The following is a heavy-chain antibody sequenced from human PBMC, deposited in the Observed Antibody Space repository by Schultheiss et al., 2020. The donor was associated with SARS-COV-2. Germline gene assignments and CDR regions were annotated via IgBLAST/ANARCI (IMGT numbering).Heavy chain of an antibody. CDR1: GFTVSSNY. D-gene: IGHD2-2*01. Sequence: GGSLRLSCAASGFTVSSNYMSWVRQAPGKGLEWVSYISSSSHYTNYADSVKGRFTISRDNAKTSLYLQMNSLRAEDTAVYYCARTFGDETCTSTTCFRTGGFDSWGQGTLVTVSS. J-gene: IGHJ4*02. V-gene: IGHV3-11*03. CDR2: ISSSSHYT. CDR3: ARTFGDETCTSTTCFRTGGFDS.